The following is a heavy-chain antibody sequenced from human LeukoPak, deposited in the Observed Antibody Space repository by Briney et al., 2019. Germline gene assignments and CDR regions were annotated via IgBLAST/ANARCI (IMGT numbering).Heavy chain of an antibody. CDR1: GGSISSYY. V-gene: IGHV4-59*01. Sequence: SETLSLTCTVSGGSISSYYWSWIRQPPGKGLEWIGYIYDSGSINYNPSLKSRVTISLDTSKNQFSLNLSSVTAADTAVYYCARGGSGYDSFYYYGMDVWGQGTTVTVSS. CDR3: ARGGSGYDSFYYYGMDV. D-gene: IGHD5-12*01. CDR2: IYDSGSI. J-gene: IGHJ6*02.